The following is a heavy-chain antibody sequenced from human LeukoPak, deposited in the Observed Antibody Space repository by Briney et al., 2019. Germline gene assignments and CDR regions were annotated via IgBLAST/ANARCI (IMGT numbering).Heavy chain of an antibody. J-gene: IGHJ3*02. D-gene: IGHD1-26*01. Sequence: GGSLRLSCAASGFTFNSYGMHWVRQAPGKGLEGVAFIRYDGSKSYFADSVKGRFALSRDNSKNTLYLQMSSLRPEDTAVYFCAKDGGSGSYLAFGIWGQGTMVTVSS. V-gene: IGHV3-30*02. CDR3: AKDGGSGSYLAFGI. CDR1: GFTFNSYG. CDR2: IRYDGSKS.